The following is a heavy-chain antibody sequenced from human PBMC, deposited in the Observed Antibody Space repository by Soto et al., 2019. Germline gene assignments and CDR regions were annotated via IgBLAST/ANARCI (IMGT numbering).Heavy chain of an antibody. CDR3: DREDDGGDSLDV. CDR2: IHHSGSI. V-gene: IGHV4-30-4*08. Sequence: QVQLQQSGPGLVKPSQILSLTCTVSVGSISSDYYHWTWIRQSPGKGLEWIGYIHHSGSILYNPSLKSRVTTSVDTSKNQFDLHLSSVTAADTAVYFCDREDDGGDSLDVWGQGTTVTVSS. J-gene: IGHJ6*02. CDR1: VGSISSDYYH. D-gene: IGHD2-21*02.